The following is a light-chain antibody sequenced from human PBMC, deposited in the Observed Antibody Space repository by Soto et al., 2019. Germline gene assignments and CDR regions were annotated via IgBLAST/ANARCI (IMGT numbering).Light chain of an antibody. V-gene: IGKV3-11*01. J-gene: IGKJ4*01. CDR3: QQRSAWPLT. Sequence: EIVLTQSPATLSLSPGERATLSCRASQSVSSYLAWYQQKRSQAPRLLIYDASNRATGIPTRFSGSWSGTDFTLTISSLEPEDCAVYYCQQRSAWPLTFGGGTKVEIK. CDR2: DAS. CDR1: QSVSSY.